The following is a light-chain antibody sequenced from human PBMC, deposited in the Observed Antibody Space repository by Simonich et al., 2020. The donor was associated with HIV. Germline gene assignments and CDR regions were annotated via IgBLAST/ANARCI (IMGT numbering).Light chain of an antibody. CDR2: AAS. CDR3: QQYYSAPT. V-gene: IGKV1-8*01. Sequence: AIRMTQSPSSLSASTGDRVTITCRASQGISSYLAWYQQKPGKAPKLLIYAASTLQSGVPSRFSGSGSGTDFTLTISSLQAEDVAVYYCQQYYSAPTFGQGTKLEIK. CDR1: QGISSY. J-gene: IGKJ2*01.